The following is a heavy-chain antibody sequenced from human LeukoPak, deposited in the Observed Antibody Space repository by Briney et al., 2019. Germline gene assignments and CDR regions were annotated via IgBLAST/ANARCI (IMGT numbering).Heavy chain of an antibody. CDR1: GGSISSNY. D-gene: IGHD4-17*01. CDR2: IYYCGST. J-gene: IGHJ4*02. CDR3: ARDRGYGDYLNYFDY. V-gene: IGHV4-59*01. Sequence: SETLSLTCTVSGGSISSNYWSWIRQPPGKGLEWIGYIYYCGSTNSNPSLKSRVTISVDTSKNQFSLNLSSVTAADTAVYYCARDRGYGDYLNYFDYWGQGTLVTVSS.